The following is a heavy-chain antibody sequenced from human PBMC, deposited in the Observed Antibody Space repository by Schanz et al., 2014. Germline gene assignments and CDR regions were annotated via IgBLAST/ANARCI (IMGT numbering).Heavy chain of an antibody. D-gene: IGHD3-16*01. V-gene: IGHV1-69*02. J-gene: IGHJ4*02. CDR1: GGTFSSFG. Sequence: VQLEQSGAEVKKPGSSVKVSCKASGGTFSSFGINWVRQAPGQGLEWMGRIIPSLGLAKYEQKFQGRVTFTADRSTSTAYMELSSLKTEDTAVYYCVRLDVHDYWGQGTLVTVSA. CDR2: IIPSLGLA. CDR3: VRLDVHDY.